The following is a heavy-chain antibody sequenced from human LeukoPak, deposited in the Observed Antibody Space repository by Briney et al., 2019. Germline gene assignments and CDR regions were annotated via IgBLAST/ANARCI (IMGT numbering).Heavy chain of an antibody. J-gene: IGHJ5*02. Sequence: SETLSLTCTVSGGSISSYYWGWIRQPPGKGLEWIGSIYYSGSTYYNPSLKSRVTISVDTSKNQFSLKLSSVTAADTAVYYCASSRGQWLVQGNWFDPWGQGTLVTVSS. CDR2: IYYSGST. CDR3: ASSRGQWLVQGNWFDP. CDR1: GGSISSYY. D-gene: IGHD6-19*01. V-gene: IGHV4-39*01.